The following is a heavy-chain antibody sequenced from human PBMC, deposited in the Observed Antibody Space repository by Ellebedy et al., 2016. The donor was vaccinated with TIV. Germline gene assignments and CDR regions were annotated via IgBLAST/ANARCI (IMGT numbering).Heavy chain of an antibody. V-gene: IGHV3-7*03. D-gene: IGHD7-27*01. Sequence: GESLKISCAASGFTFSNYWMTWVRQAPGKGLEWVASIKQDGSEKYFADSVKGRFTISRDNAKNSVFLQMDSLRAGDTAAYYCARDMGWGNERINDAFDIWGQGTTVTVSS. J-gene: IGHJ3*02. CDR3: ARDMGWGNERINDAFDI. CDR2: IKQDGSEK. CDR1: GFTFSNYW.